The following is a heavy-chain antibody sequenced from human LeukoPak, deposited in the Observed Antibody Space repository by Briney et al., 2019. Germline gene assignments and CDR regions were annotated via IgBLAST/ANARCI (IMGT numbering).Heavy chain of an antibody. CDR1: GFTFSDYY. CDR2: ISSSGSTI. V-gene: IGHV3-11*01. CDR3: ARDIGIVGANPGYFDY. Sequence: GGSLRLSCAASGFTFSDYYMSWIRQAPGKGLEWVSYISSSGSTIYYADSVKGRFTISRDNAKNSLYLQMNSLRAEDTAVYYYARDIGIVGANPGYFDYWGQGTLVTVSS. D-gene: IGHD1-26*01. J-gene: IGHJ4*02.